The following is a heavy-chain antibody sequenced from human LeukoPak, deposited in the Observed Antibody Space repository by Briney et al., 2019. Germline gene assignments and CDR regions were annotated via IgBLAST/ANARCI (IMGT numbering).Heavy chain of an antibody. V-gene: IGHV3-30*02. J-gene: IGHJ5*02. D-gene: IGHD3-3*01. CDR1: GFTFSSYG. CDR3: AKASFGVAPNWFDP. CDR2: IRYDGSNK. Sequence: QAGGSLRPSCAASGFTFSSYGMHWVRQAPGKGLEWVAFIRYDGSNKYYADSVKGRLTISRDNLKNTLYLQMNSLRAEDTAVYYCAKASFGVAPNWFDPWGQGTLVTVSS.